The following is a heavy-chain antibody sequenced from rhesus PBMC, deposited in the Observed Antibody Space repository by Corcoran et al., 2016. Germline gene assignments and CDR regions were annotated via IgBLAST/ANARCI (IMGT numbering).Heavy chain of an antibody. Sequence: QVQLVQSGGDIKQPGASVKVSCKASGYTFTSYYMHWVSQAPGQGLEWIEMITPDNGNKDYAQNFQGRVTITTEASTSTGYMELSSLRSEDTAVYYCTRRRETGPFDYWGQGVLVTVSS. CDR1: GYTFTSYY. D-gene: IGHD5-24*01. CDR3: TRRRETGPFDY. J-gene: IGHJ4*01. V-gene: IGHV1-180*01. CDR2: ITPDNGNK.